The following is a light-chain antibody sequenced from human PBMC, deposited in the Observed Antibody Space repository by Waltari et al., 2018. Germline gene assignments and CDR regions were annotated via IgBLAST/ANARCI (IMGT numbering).Light chain of an antibody. Sequence: QSVLTQPPSASGTPGQRVTISCSGSSSNIGSNYVYWYQQLPGTAPKLLIYRNNRAPYGVPDRFSGSKSGTSASLAVSGLRSEDEADYYCAAWDDSLSGVVFGGGTKLTVL. V-gene: IGLV1-47*01. CDR2: RNN. CDR3: AAWDDSLSGVV. J-gene: IGLJ2*01. CDR1: SSNIGSNY.